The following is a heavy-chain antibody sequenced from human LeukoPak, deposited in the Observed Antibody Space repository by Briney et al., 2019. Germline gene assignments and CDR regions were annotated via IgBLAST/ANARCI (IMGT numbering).Heavy chain of an antibody. D-gene: IGHD3-9*01. Sequence: GASVKVSCKASRYTFTRYYMHGLRQAPAQGLEGMGIINPRGGSTNYAQKLQGRVTMTRETSTNTVYLELSSLRSEDTAVYYGAGEGGVRYFGWLPTNFDYWGQGTLVTVSS. J-gene: IGHJ4*02. CDR2: INPRGGST. CDR1: RYTFTRYY. CDR3: AGEGGVRYFGWLPTNFDY. V-gene: IGHV1-46*01.